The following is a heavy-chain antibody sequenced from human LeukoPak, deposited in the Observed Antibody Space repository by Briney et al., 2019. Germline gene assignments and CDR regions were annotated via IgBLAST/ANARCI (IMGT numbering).Heavy chain of an antibody. J-gene: IGHJ6*03. V-gene: IGHV3-23*01. D-gene: IGHD6-19*01. CDR1: GVAFSSFA. CDR2: INGGGNTT. Sequence: GGSLRLSCAASGVAFSSFAMGWVRQSPGKGQEWLSTINGGGNTTFYADSVKGRFTISRDNSKNTLYLHMDSLRPDDTAIYYCTKELHVAVAVADYYYFYMDVWGRGTAVTVSS. CDR3: TKELHVAVAVADYYYFYMDV.